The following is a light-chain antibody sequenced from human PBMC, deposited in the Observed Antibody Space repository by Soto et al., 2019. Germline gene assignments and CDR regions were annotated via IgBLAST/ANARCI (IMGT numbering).Light chain of an antibody. CDR3: LQYNSYPWT. CDR2: AAC. J-gene: IGKJ1*01. Sequence: DIQMTRSPSSLSASVGDRVTITCRASQGITSDLGWYQQKPGKAPQRLIYAACSLHSGVPSRFSGSGSGTEFTLTISSLQPEDFATYFCLQYNSYPWTFGQGTKVEIK. CDR1: QGITSD. V-gene: IGKV1-17*01.